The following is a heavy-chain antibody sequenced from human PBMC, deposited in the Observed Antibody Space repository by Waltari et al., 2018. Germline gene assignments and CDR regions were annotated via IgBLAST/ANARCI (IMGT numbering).Heavy chain of an antibody. CDR1: GGSFSGYY. CDR2: INHSVST. CDR3: ARGWWLRRRGSFDY. V-gene: IGHV4-34*01. Sequence: QVQLQQWGAGLLKPSETLSLTCAVYGGSFSGYYWSWIRQPPGKGLEWIGEINHSVSTNHDPALKIRVTIPVEPSKTQFSLRLSSVTAADTAVYYCARGWWLRRRGSFDYWGQGTLVTVSS. J-gene: IGHJ4*02. D-gene: IGHD5-12*01.